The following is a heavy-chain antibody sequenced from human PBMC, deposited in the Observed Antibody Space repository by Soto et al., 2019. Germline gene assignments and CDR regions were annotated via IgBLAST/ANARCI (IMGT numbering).Heavy chain of an antibody. CDR1: GFTFSTHS. Sequence: EVQLVESGGGLVKPGGSLRLSCAASGFTFSTHSMNWVRQAPGKGLEWVSSISSSGTYIYYADSVRGRFTISRDSAKNSLYLQMNSLRAEDMAVYYCARGADSGSYPDYWGQGTLVTVSS. CDR3: ARGADSGSYPDY. V-gene: IGHV3-21*01. D-gene: IGHD1-26*01. CDR2: ISSSGTYI. J-gene: IGHJ4*02.